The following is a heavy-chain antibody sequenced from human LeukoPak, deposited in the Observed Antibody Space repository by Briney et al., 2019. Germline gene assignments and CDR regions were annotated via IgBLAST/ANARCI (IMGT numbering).Heavy chain of an antibody. V-gene: IGHV3-7*01. Sequence: GGSLRLSCAASGFIFSSYWMSWVRQAPGKGLEWVANIKQDGSEKNYVDSVKGRFTMFRDNAKNSLYLQMNSLTAEDTAVYYCARESFAARWDWGQGTLVTVSS. D-gene: IGHD6-6*01. CDR2: IKQDGSEK. CDR3: ARESFAARWD. CDR1: GFIFSSYW. J-gene: IGHJ4*02.